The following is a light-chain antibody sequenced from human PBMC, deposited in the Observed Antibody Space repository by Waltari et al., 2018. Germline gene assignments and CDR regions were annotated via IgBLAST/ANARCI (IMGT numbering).Light chain of an antibody. CDR3: FLSYSGAVI. V-gene: IGLV7-46*01. CDR2: DTS. CDR1: TGAVTRGLY. J-gene: IGLJ2*01. Sequence: QAVVTQEPSLPVSPGGTVTLTCGSSTGAVTRGLYPYWFQQKPGQAPRTLIYDTSNKHSWTPARFSGSLLGGKAALTLSGAQPEDEANYYCFLSYSGAVIFGGGTKLTVL.